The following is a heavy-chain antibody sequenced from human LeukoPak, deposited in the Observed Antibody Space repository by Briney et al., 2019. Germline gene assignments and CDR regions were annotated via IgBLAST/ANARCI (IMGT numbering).Heavy chain of an antibody. CDR2: ISAYNGNT. J-gene: IGHJ4*02. CDR3: ARDPIRGYSYGCDY. D-gene: IGHD5-18*01. Sequence: ASVKVSCQASGYTFTSYGISWVRQAPGQGLEWMGWISAYNGNTNYAQKLQGRVTMTTDTSTSTAYMELRSLRSDDTAVYYCARDPIRGYSYGCDYWGQGTLVTVSS. CDR1: GYTFTSYG. V-gene: IGHV1-18*01.